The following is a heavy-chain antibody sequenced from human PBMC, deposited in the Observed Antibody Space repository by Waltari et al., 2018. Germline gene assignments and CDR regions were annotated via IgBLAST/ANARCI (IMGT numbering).Heavy chain of an antibody. Sequence: EVQLVESGGGLVQPGGSLRLSCAASGFTFSSYSMNWVRQAPGKGREWVSYISSSSSTIYYADSVKGRFTISRDNAKNSLYLQMNSLRAEDTAVYYCARESGYCSGGSCYRDYYYYYMDVWGKGTTVTVSS. J-gene: IGHJ6*03. CDR1: GFTFSSYS. CDR3: ARESGYCSGGSCYRDYYYYYMDV. D-gene: IGHD2-15*01. V-gene: IGHV3-48*04. CDR2: ISSSSSTI.